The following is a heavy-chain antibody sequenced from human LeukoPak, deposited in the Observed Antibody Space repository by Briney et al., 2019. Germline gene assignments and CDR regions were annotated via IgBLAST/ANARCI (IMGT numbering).Heavy chain of an antibody. CDR3: ARDRRRDGYFDY. D-gene: IGHD5-24*01. J-gene: IGHJ4*02. V-gene: IGHV1-2*02. Sequence: GASVNVSRKASGYTFTGYYMHWVRQAPGQGLEWMGWINPNSGGTNYAQKFQGRVTMTRDTSISTAYMELSRLRSDDKSVYYCARDRRRDGYFDYWGQGTLVTLSS. CDR1: GYTFTGYY. CDR2: INPNSGGT.